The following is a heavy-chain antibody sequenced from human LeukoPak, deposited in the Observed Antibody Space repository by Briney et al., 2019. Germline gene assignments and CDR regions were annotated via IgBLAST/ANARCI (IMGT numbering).Heavy chain of an antibody. V-gene: IGHV3-21*01. J-gene: IGHJ5*02. D-gene: IGHD6-19*01. CDR2: ISTGGTYI. Sequence: PGGSLRLSCAASGFTLSGYAMTWVRQAPGKGLEWVSSISTGGTYIYYAESVKGRFTISRDNAKNSLYLQMNSLRAEDTAVYYCARDRSGSGWYLGFDPWGQGTLVTVSS. CDR3: ARDRSGSGWYLGFDP. CDR1: GFTLSGYA.